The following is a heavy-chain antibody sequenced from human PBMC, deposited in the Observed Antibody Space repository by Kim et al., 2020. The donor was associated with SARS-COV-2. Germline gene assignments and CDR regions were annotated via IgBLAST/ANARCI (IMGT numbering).Heavy chain of an antibody. D-gene: IGHD6-19*01. Sequence: ASVKVSCKASGYTFTSYGISWVRQAPGQGLEWMGWISAYNGNTNYAQKLQGRVTMTTDTSTSTAYMELRSLRSDDTAVYYCARDLRGSGWPLPYYYYGMDVWGQGTTVTVSS. CDR1: GYTFTSYG. V-gene: IGHV1-18*04. J-gene: IGHJ6*02. CDR3: ARDLRGSGWPLPYYYYGMDV. CDR2: ISAYNGNT.